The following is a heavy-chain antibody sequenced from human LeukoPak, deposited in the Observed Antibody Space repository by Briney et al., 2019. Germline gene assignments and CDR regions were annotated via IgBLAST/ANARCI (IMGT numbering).Heavy chain of an antibody. CDR1: GYTFTGYY. J-gene: IGHJ6*03. V-gene: IGHV1-2*02. CDR2: INPNSGGT. CDR3: ARVPRAVAGPNYYYYYMDV. D-gene: IGHD6-19*01. Sequence: ASVKVSCKASGYTFTGYYMHWVRQAPGQGLEWMGWINPNSGGTNYAQKFQGRVTMTRDTSISTAYMELSRLRSDDTAVYYCARVPRAVAGPNYYYYYMDVWGKGTTVTVSS.